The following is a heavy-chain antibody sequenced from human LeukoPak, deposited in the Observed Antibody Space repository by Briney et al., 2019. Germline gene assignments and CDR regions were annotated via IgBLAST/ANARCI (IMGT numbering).Heavy chain of an antibody. Sequence: GASVKVSCKASGYTFTSYGISWVRQAPGQGLEWMGWISAYNGNTNYAQKLQGRVTKTTDTSTSTAHMELRSLRSDDTAVYYCARSEYSYGADAFDIWGQGTMVTVSS. V-gene: IGHV1-18*01. CDR3: ARSEYSYGADAFDI. D-gene: IGHD5-18*01. CDR2: ISAYNGNT. J-gene: IGHJ3*02. CDR1: GYTFTSYG.